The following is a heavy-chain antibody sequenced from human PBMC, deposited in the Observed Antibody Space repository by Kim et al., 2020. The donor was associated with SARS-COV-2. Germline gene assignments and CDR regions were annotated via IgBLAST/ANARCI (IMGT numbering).Heavy chain of an antibody. CDR1: GFTFSDYY. CDR3: ARALAAADSRYYYGMDV. J-gene: IGHJ6*02. Sequence: GGSLRLSCAASGFTFSDYYMSWIRQAPGKGLEWVSYISSSSSYTNYADSVKGRFTISRDNAKNSLYLQMNSLRAEDTAVYYCARALAAADSRYYYGMDVWGQGTTVTVSS. V-gene: IGHV3-11*06. CDR2: ISSSSSYT. D-gene: IGHD6-13*01.